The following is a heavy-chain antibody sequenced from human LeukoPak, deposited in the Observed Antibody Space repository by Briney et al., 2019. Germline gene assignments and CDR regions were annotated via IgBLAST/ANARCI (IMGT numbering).Heavy chain of an antibody. CDR2: ICAYNGNT. CDR3: ARAPNYYDSSGYLFDY. CDR1: GYTFTSYG. V-gene: IGHV1-18*01. D-gene: IGHD3-22*01. J-gene: IGHJ4*02. Sequence: GASVKVSCKASGYTFTSYGISWVRQAPGQGLEWMGWICAYNGNTNYAQKLQGRVTMTTDTSTSTAYMELRSLRSDDTAVYYCARAPNYYDSSGYLFDYWGQGTLVTVSS.